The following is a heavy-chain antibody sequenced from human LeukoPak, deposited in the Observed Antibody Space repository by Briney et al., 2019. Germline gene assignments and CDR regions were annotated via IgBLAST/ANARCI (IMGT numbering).Heavy chain of an antibody. CDR3: ARDPYSSGWYNY. CDR2: ISSSSSYI. J-gene: IGHJ4*02. V-gene: IGHV3-21*01. Sequence: GGSLRLSCAASGFTFSSFDMNWVRRAPGKGLEWDSSISSSSSYIYYADSVKGRFTISRDNAKNSLYLQMNSLRAEDTAVYYCARDPYSSGWYNYWGQGTLVTVSS. D-gene: IGHD6-19*01. CDR1: GFTFSSFD.